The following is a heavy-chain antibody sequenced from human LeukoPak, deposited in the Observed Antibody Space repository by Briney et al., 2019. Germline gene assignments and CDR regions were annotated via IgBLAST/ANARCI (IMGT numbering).Heavy chain of an antibody. CDR3: VKDVVVVPAAIIYDAFDI. D-gene: IGHD2-2*02. CDR1: GFTFSSYA. J-gene: IGHJ3*02. Sequence: SGGSLRLSCSASGFTFSSYAMHWVRQAPGKGLEYVSAISSNVGSTYYADSVKGRFTISRDNSKNTLYLQMSSLRAEDTAVYYCVKDVVVVPAAIIYDAFDIWGQGTMVTVSS. V-gene: IGHV3-64D*06. CDR2: ISSNVGST.